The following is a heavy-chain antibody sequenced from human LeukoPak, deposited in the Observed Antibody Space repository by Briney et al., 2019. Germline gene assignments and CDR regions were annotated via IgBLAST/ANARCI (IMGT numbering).Heavy chain of an antibody. V-gene: IGHV3-30*18. J-gene: IGHJ4*02. CDR1: GFTFSSFG. CDR3: AKDQSVRLGHNYGPEY. CDR2: ISYDGSNE. Sequence: PGSSLRLSCAASGFTFSSFGMYWVRQAPAMGLEWVADISYDGSNENYGDSVKGRFTIFRDNDKNTLYLQMNSLRAEDTAVYYCAKDQSVRLGHNYGPEYWGQGTLVTVSP. D-gene: IGHD5-18*01.